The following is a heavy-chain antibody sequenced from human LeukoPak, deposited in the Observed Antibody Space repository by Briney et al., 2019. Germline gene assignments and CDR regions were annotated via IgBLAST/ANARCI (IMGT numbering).Heavy chain of an antibody. Sequence: ASVKVSCKASGYTFTGYYMHWVRQAPGQGLDWMGWINPNSGGTKYAQNFQGRVTLTTDTPINTAYMELSSLRSDDTAVYYCAREGRNGYNEGYFDYWSQGTLVTVSS. J-gene: IGHJ4*02. V-gene: IGHV1-2*02. CDR1: GYTFTGYY. D-gene: IGHD5-24*01. CDR3: AREGRNGYNEGYFDY. CDR2: INPNSGGT.